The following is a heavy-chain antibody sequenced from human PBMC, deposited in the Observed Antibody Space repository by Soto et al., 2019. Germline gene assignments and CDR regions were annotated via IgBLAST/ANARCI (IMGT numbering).Heavy chain of an antibody. CDR1: GFTVSVYW. Sequence: GGSLRLSCAASGFTVSVYWMSWVRQAPGKGLEWLGTIKLDASEKKYVDSVKGRFTMSRDNAKNSLYLQMNSLRAEDTAVYYCARYSGYGSRASVNHSLDFWGRGTLVTVSP. V-gene: IGHV3-7*01. CDR3: ARYSGYGSRASVNHSLDF. CDR2: IKLDASEK. D-gene: IGHD3-10*01. J-gene: IGHJ4*02.